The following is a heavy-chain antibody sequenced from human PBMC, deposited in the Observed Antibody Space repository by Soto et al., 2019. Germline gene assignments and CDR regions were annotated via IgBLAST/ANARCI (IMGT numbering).Heavy chain of an antibody. CDR3: ARGRIVVVPAARGFYYYYGMDV. CDR2: INHSGST. Sequence: PSETLSLTCAVYGGSFSGYYWSWIRQPPGKGLEWIGEINHSGSTNYNPSLKNRVTISVDTSKNQFSLKLSSVTAADTAVYYCARGRIVVVPAARGFYYYYGMDVWGQGTTVTVSS. CDR1: GGSFSGYY. V-gene: IGHV4-34*01. D-gene: IGHD2-2*01. J-gene: IGHJ6*02.